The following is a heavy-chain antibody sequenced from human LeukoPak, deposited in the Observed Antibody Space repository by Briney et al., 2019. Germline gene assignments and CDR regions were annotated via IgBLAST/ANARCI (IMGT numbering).Heavy chain of an antibody. D-gene: IGHD3-22*01. Sequence: GESLRLSCAVYGFTFSCDAMSWVRRAPGKVLKWVSAINGSGGSTYYPDSVKCRFTISRDNSKNTLYLQMNSLRAEDTAVYYSAKDGYYYDSSGYYSGFDYWVQGTLVTVAS. V-gene: IGHV3-23*01. CDR1: GFTFSCDA. J-gene: IGHJ4*02. CDR2: INGSGGST. CDR3: AKDGYYYDSSGYYSGFDY.